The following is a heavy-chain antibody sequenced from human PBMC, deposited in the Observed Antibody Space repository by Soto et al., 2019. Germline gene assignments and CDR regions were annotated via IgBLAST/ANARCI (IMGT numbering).Heavy chain of an antibody. CDR3: APPAGYCSGGSCYSGY. Sequence: PGGSLRLSCAASGFTFSSYAMSWVRQAPGKGLEWVSAISGSGGSTYYADSVKGRFTISRDNSKNTLYLQMNSLRAEDTAVYYCAPPAGYCSGGSCYSGYWGQGTLVTVSS. CDR2: ISGSGGST. V-gene: IGHV3-23*01. D-gene: IGHD2-15*01. CDR1: GFTFSSYA. J-gene: IGHJ4*02.